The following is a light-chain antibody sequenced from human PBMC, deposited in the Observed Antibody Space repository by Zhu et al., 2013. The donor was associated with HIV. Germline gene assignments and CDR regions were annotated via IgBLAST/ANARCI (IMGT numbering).Light chain of an antibody. CDR1: LSNIGSNP. J-gene: IGLJ1*01. V-gene: IGLV1-47*02. CDR2: SNN. CDR3: GTWDSSLSAYV. Sequence: QSVLTQPPSASGTPGQRVTISCSGSLSNIGSNPVNWYQQLPGTAPKLLIYSNNLRPSGVPDRFSGSKSGTSASLAISGLRSEDEAVYYCGTWDSSLSAYVFGTGTKVTVL.